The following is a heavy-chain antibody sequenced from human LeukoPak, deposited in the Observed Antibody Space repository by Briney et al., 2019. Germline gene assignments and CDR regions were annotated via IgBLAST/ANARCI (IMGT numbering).Heavy chain of an antibody. Sequence: SETLSLTCTVSGGSISSYYWSWIRQPPGKGLEWIGYIYYSGSTNYNPSLKSRATISVDTSKNQFSLKLSSVTAADTAVYYCASYSYYYDSSGYFDYWGQGTLVTVSS. CDR1: GGSISSYY. D-gene: IGHD3-22*01. CDR3: ASYSYYYDSSGYFDY. CDR2: IYYSGST. V-gene: IGHV4-59*01. J-gene: IGHJ4*02.